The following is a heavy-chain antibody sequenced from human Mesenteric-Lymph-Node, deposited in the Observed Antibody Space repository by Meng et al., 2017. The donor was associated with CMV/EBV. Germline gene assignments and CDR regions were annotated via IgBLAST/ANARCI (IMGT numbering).Heavy chain of an antibody. CDR1: GFTFSSYA. CDR2: ISGSGGST. Sequence: LSCAASGFTFSSYAMSWVRQAPGKGLEWVSAISGSGGSTYYADSVKGRFTISRDNAKNSLYLQMNSLRAEDTAVYYCARDPGDAFDIWGQGTMVTVSS. V-gene: IGHV3-23*01. J-gene: IGHJ3*02. CDR3: ARDPGDAFDI.